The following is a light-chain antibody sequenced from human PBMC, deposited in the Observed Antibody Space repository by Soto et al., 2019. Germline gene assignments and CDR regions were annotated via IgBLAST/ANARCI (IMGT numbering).Light chain of an antibody. J-gene: IGKJ1*01. CDR2: GAS. Sequence: EVVMTPAPATLSVSPGERANLSCRASQSVSRNLAWYQQRPGQAPRLLIYGASTRSSGVPARFSGSGSGTEFTLTIGNLQSEDFAVYYCQQYNNWPWTFGEGTEVVTK. V-gene: IGKV3-15*01. CDR3: QQYNNWPWT. CDR1: QSVSRN.